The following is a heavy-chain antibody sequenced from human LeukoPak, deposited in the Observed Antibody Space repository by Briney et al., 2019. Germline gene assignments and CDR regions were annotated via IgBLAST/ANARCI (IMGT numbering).Heavy chain of an antibody. D-gene: IGHD4-23*01. V-gene: IGHV4-38-2*02. CDR1: GYSISSGYY. CDR3: AREGYGGNSGGDY. Sequence: SETLSLTCTVSGYSISSGYYWGWIRQPPGKGLEWIGSIYHSGSTYYNPSLKSRVAISVDTSKNQFSLKLSSVTAADTAVYYCAREGYGGNSGGDYWGQGTLVTVSS. CDR2: IYHSGST. J-gene: IGHJ4*02.